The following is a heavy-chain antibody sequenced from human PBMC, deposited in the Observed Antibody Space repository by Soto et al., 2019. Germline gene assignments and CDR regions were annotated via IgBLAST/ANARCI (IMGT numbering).Heavy chain of an antibody. J-gene: IGHJ4*02. CDR3: AREQYYYDSSGNGGTVFDG. CDR2: ISGYNGNT. CDR1: GYTFNMHG. V-gene: IGHV1-18*01. D-gene: IGHD3-22*01. Sequence: ASVKVSCKASGYTFNMHGISWVRQAPGQGLDWMGWISGYNGNTDYAQKLQGRVTLTTDTSTSTAYMELRSLRPDDTAVYYCAREQYYYDSSGNGGTVFDGWGQGTLVTVSS.